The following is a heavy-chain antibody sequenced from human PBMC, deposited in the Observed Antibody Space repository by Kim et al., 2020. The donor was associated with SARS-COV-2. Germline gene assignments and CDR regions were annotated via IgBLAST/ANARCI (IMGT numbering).Heavy chain of an antibody. J-gene: IGHJ4*02. CDR2: VNSDGTST. V-gene: IGHV3-74*03. CDR1: SSYW. D-gene: IGHD6-13*01. Sequence: SSYWMHWVRQVPGKGLLWVAQVNSDGTSTTYADSVKGRFTISRDNAKSSLDLEMNTLRAEDTAVYFCARVALRYASSWYEGDYDYWGQGTLAT. CDR3: ARVALRYASSWYEGDYDY.